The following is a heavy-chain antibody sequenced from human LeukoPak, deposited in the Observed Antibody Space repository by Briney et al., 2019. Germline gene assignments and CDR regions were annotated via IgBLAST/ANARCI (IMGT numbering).Heavy chain of an antibody. J-gene: IGHJ6*03. V-gene: IGHV3-66*01. Sequence: GGPLRLLCAASGFTNSNYPMLCPREAPEKAREGVSSISSTDSTYYADSVKGRFTISRDNSKNTLYLQMYSLRAEDTAVYYCARGQTGYCCSWRRATYYYYYMDVWGKGTTVTISS. CDR1: GFTNSNYP. CDR3: ARGQTGYCCSWRRATYYYYYMDV. CDR2: ISSTDST. D-gene: IGHD6-13*01.